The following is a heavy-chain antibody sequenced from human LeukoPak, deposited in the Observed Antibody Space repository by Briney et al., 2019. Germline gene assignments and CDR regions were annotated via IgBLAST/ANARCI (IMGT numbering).Heavy chain of an antibody. V-gene: IGHV3-30*04. CDR3: ARDVGGYAFDY. J-gene: IGHJ4*02. CDR2: MSYDGSHK. D-gene: IGHD5-12*01. Sequence: GGSLTLSCVVSGFSFSSYTMHWVRQAPGKGLELVAVMSYDGSHKYHADSVKGRFTISRDNTKNTVYLQVNSLRAEDTAIYYCARDVGGYAFDYWGQGTLVTVSS. CDR1: GFSFSSYT.